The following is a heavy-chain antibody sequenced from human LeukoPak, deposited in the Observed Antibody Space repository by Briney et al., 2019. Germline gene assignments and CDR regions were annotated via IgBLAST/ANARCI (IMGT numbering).Heavy chain of an antibody. Sequence: ASVKVSCKASGYTFTGYYMHWVRHAPGQGLEWRGRINPNSGGTNYAQKFQGRVTMTRDTSISTAYMELSRLRSDDTAVYYCASGAEYYYDSSGYCDYWGQRTLVTVSS. CDR2: INPNSGGT. D-gene: IGHD3-22*01. CDR3: ASGAEYYYDSSGYCDY. CDR1: GYTFTGYY. V-gene: IGHV1-2*06. J-gene: IGHJ4*02.